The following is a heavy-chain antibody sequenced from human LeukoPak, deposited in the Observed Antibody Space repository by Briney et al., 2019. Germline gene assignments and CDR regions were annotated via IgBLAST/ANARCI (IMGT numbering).Heavy chain of an antibody. CDR2: ISWDGGST. D-gene: IGHD2-2*01. CDR3: AKASIVVVPAAPYYYMDV. V-gene: IGHV3-43D*03. CDR1: GFTFDDYA. Sequence: GGSLRLSCAASGFTFDDYAMHWVRQAPGKGLEWVSLISWDGGSTYYADSVKGRFTISRDNSKNSLYLQMNSLKAEDTAFYYCAKASIVVVPAAPYYYMDVWGKGTTVTVSS. J-gene: IGHJ6*03.